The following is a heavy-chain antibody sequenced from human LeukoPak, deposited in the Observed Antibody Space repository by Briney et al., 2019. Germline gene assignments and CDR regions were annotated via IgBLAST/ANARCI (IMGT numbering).Heavy chain of an antibody. V-gene: IGHV6-1*01. Sequence: SQTLSLTCAISGDSVSNNIATWNWVRQSPSRGLEWLGRTYYRSRWGNDYAISVKGRITINPDTSRNQFSLQLSSVTPEDTAVYYCVRDSDDYYWALDFWGQGTPVTVSS. D-gene: IGHD3-10*01. J-gene: IGHJ4*02. CDR2: TYYRSRWGN. CDR3: VRDSDDYYWALDF. CDR1: GDSVSNNIAT.